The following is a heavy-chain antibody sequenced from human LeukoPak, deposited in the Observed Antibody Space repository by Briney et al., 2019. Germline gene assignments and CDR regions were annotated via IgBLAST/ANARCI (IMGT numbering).Heavy chain of an antibody. CDR1: GGSLSGYY. V-gene: IGHV4-34*01. J-gene: IGHJ4*02. CDR2: INHSGST. CDR3: ARAGDYGDYIDY. D-gene: IGHD4-17*01. Sequence: SETLSLTCAVYGGSLSGYYWSWIRQPPGKGLEWIGEINHSGSTNYIPSLKSRVTISGDTSKNQFSLRLSSVTAADTAVYYCARAGDYGDYIDYWGQGTLVTVSS.